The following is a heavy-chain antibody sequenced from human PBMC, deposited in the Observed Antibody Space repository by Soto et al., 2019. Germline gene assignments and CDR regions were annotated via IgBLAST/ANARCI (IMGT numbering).Heavy chain of an antibody. CDR3: ARDQPGYSYGYGLGY. V-gene: IGHV3-13*04. J-gene: IGHJ4*02. CDR2: IGTAGDT. Sequence: GGSLRLSCAASGFTFSSYDMHWVRQATGKGLEWVSAIGTAGDTYYPGSVKGRFTISRENAKNSLYLQMNSLRAGDTAVYYCARDQPGYSYGYGLGYWGQGTLVTVSS. CDR1: GFTFSSYD. D-gene: IGHD5-18*01.